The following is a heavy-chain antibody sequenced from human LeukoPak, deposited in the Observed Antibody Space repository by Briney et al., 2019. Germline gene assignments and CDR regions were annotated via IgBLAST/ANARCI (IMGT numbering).Heavy chain of an antibody. J-gene: IGHJ5*02. V-gene: IGHV1-58*02. CDR1: GFTFTSSA. Sequence: SVKVSCKTSGFTFTSSAMQCVRQARGQRLEWIGWIFVGRGNTNYARKFQERGTMTRDTYTSTAYMGLSSLRSEDTAVYYCAAGIRGDPYNWFDPWGQGTLVTVSS. D-gene: IGHD2/OR15-2a*01. CDR2: IFVGRGNT. CDR3: AAGIRGDPYNWFDP.